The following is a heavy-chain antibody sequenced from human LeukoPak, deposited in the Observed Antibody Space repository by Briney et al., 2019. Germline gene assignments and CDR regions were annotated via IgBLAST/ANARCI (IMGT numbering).Heavy chain of an antibody. J-gene: IGHJ4*02. D-gene: IGHD3-10*01. CDR1: GGSFSGYY. V-gene: IGHV4-34*01. CDR3: VGYYYGSGSYHNYPNFDY. Sequence: SETLSLTCAVYGGSFSGYYCSWIRQPPGKGLEWIGEISHRGNTNYHPSPKSRVTISGDTSKNQFSLKLSSVTAADTAVYFCVGYYYGSGSYHNYPNFDYWGQGTLVTVSS. CDR2: ISHRGNT.